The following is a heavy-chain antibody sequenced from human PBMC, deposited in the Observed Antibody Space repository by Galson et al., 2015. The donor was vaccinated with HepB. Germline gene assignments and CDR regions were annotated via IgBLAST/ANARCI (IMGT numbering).Heavy chain of an antibody. CDR1: GFTVISSY. J-gene: IGHJ6*04. V-gene: IGHV3-53*01. D-gene: IGHD6-6*01. CDR2: TYRDGST. CDR3: AKEVLSFAARGEDV. Sequence: SLRLSCATSGFTVISSYMNWVRQAPGGGLEWVSVTYRDGSTYYTDSVKGRFTISRDNSKNTLSLQMNSLRAEDTAVYYCAKEVLSFAARGEDVWGKGTTVTVSS.